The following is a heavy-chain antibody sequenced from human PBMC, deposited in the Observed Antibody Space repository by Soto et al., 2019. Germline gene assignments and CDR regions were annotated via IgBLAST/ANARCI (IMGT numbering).Heavy chain of an antibody. Sequence: SVKVSFPSSCWSFSNYAMNWVRQAAGQGLEWMGWIGPFNGNADYAQKFQGRVTMTADTSTTTAYLELRGLRSDDTAVYYCARDPAGEVVPATSDSWGQGTLVTVSS. J-gene: IGHJ4*02. CDR3: ARDPAGEVVPATSDS. D-gene: IGHD2-2*01. CDR1: CWSFSNYA. CDR2: IGPFNGNA. V-gene: IGHV1-18*01.